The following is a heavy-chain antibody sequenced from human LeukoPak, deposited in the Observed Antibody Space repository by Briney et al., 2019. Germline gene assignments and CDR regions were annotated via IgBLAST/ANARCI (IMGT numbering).Heavy chain of an antibody. CDR2: ISAYNGNT. J-gene: IGHJ4*02. D-gene: IGHD3-22*01. CDR1: GYTFTSYG. CDR3: ARAFYYDSSGYSDY. Sequence: ASVKVSCKTSGYTFTSYGISWVRQAPGQGLEWMGWISAYNGNTNYAQKLQGRVTMTTDTSTSTAYMELRSLRSDDTAVYYCARAFYYDSSGYSDYWGQGTLVTVSS. V-gene: IGHV1-18*01.